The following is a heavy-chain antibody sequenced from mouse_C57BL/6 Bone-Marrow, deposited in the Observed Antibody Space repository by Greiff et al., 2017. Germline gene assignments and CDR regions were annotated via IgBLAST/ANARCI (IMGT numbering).Heavy chain of an antibody. V-gene: IGHV5-6*01. J-gene: IGHJ2*01. D-gene: IGHD1-1*01. Sequence: EVQRVESGGDLVKPGGSLKLSCAASGFTFSSYGMSWVRQTPDKRLEWVATISSGGSYTYYPDSVKGRFTISRDNAKNTLYLQMSSLKSEDTAMYYCARRSYGSNFDYWGQGTTLTVSS. CDR1: GFTFSSYG. CDR3: ARRSYGSNFDY. CDR2: ISSGGSYT.